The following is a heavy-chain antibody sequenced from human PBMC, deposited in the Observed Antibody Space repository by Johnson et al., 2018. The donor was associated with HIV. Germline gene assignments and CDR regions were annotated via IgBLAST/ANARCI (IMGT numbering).Heavy chain of an antibody. J-gene: IGHJ3*02. CDR2: ISGNGGTT. Sequence: VQLVESGGGVVQPGRSLRLSCVASGFTFNNYDMDWVRQAPGKGLEWVSSISGNGGTTYYADSVKGRFTISRDNSKNTLYLQMNSLRAEDTAVYYCAKGWEGVTSGDAFDIWGQETMVTVSS. CDR1: GFTFNNYD. D-gene: IGHD2-21*02. V-gene: IGHV3-23*04. CDR3: AKGWEGVTSGDAFDI.